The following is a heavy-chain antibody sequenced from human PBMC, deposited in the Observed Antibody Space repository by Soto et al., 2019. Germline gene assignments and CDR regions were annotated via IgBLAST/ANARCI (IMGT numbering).Heavy chain of an antibody. J-gene: IGHJ6*02. CDR2: INPNSGGI. CDR1: GYTFTGYY. D-gene: IGHD3-10*01. CDR3: ARDQRSGAAWVDV. V-gene: IGHV1-2*02. Sequence: GASVKVSCKASGYTFTGYYMHWVRQAPGQGLEWMGWINPNSGGINYAQKFQGRVTMTRDTSISTAYMELSRLRSDDTAVYYCARDQRSGAAWVDVWGQGTTVTVSS.